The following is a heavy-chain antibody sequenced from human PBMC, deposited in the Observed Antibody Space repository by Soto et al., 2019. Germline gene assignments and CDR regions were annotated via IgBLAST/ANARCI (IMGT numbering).Heavy chain of an antibody. V-gene: IGHV3-33*03. CDR3: ARVQYTGSYFDGGAV. CDR1: GFSFSSYG. J-gene: IGHJ3*01. CDR2: IWYDGSNK. D-gene: IGHD1-26*01. Sequence: PGGSLRLSCAASGFSFSSYGMHWVRQAPGKGLDWVAVIWYDGSNKYYAESVQRRFTISRDNSKNTLYVQMNSLTVEDTAVYYCARVQYTGSYFDGGAVWGQGTMVTVS.